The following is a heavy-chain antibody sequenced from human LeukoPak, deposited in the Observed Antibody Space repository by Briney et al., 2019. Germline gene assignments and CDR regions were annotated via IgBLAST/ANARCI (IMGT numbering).Heavy chain of an antibody. D-gene: IGHD5-12*01. CDR2: ISYDGSKK. V-gene: IGHV3-30*04. CDR3: ARIHSGFDPPYSYYGMDV. Sequence: VGSLRLSCAASGFTFSEFGIHWVRQAPGKGLEWLAVISYDGSKKYYGDSVKGRFTNSRDNSKNTLYLQMNSLRAEDTAVYYCARIHSGFDPPYSYYGMDVWGRGTTVTVSS. CDR1: GFTFSEFG. J-gene: IGHJ6*04.